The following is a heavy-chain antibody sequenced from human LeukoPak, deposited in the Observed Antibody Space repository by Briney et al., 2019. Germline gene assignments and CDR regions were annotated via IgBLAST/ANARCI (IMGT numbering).Heavy chain of an antibody. D-gene: IGHD3-10*01. J-gene: IGHJ6*03. Sequence: GGSLRLSCAASGFTFSSYSMNWVRQAPGKGLEWVSSISSSSSYIYYAESVKGRFTISRDNSKNTLFLQMNSLRPEDTAVYYCAKWGPNYGSGPILYYCYMDVWGKGTTVTVSS. CDR2: ISSSSSYI. CDR1: GFTFSSYS. CDR3: AKWGPNYGSGPILYYCYMDV. V-gene: IGHV3-21*01.